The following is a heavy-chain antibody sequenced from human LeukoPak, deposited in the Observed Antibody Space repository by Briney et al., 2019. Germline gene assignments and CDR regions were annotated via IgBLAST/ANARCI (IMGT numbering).Heavy chain of an antibody. D-gene: IGHD3-10*01. CDR2: ISSDSTYI. J-gene: IGHJ6*03. Sequence: MTGGSLRLSCAASGFTFSTYTMNWVRQAPGKGLEWVSSISSDSTYIHYGDSVKGRFTISRDNAKNSLYLQMNSLRAEDTAVYYCARGAPRVYGSGSYGAMDVWGKGTTVTISS. CDR1: GFTFSTYT. V-gene: IGHV3-21*01. CDR3: ARGAPRVYGSGSYGAMDV.